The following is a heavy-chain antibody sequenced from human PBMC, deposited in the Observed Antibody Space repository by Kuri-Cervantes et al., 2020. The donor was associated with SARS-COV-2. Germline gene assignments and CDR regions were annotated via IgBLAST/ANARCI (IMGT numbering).Heavy chain of an antibody. CDR3: ARVGVGATHPNYYMDV. D-gene: IGHD1-26*01. CDR2: INPNSGGT. J-gene: IGHJ6*03. CDR1: GYTFTGHY. V-gene: IGHV1-2*02. Sequence: ASVKVSCKASGYTFTGHYMHWVRQAPGQGLEWMGWINPNSGGTNYAQKFQGRVTMTRDTSISTAYMELSRLRSDDTAVYYCARVGVGATHPNYYMDVWGKGTMVTVSS.